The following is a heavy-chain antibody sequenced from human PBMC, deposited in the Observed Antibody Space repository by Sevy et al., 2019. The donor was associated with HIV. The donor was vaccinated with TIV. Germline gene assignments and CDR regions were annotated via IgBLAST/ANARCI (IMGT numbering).Heavy chain of an antibody. D-gene: IGHD6-13*01. Sequence: SETLSLTCTVSGGSISSSSYYWGWIRQPPGKGLEWIGTIYYSGSTYYNPSLKSRVTLSVDTCKNQFSLKLSSVTAADTAVYYCARRGLSGAAAGSHMDVWGKGTTVTVSS. CDR2: IYYSGST. V-gene: IGHV4-39*01. CDR3: ARRGLSGAAAGSHMDV. CDR1: GGSISSSSYY. J-gene: IGHJ6*03.